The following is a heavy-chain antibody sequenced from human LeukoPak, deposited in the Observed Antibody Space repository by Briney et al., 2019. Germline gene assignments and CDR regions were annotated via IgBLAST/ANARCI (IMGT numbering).Heavy chain of an antibody. Sequence: SETLSLTCTVSGGSISTYYWSWIRQPPGKGLEWIGYIYYTGSTNYNPSLKSRVIISVDTSKNQFSLKLSSVTAADTAVYYCARDLTMVRGVILAAELGFDPWGQGTLVTVSS. CDR3: ARDLTMVRGVILAAELGFDP. D-gene: IGHD3-10*01. J-gene: IGHJ5*02. CDR2: IYYTGST. CDR1: GGSISTYY. V-gene: IGHV4-59*01.